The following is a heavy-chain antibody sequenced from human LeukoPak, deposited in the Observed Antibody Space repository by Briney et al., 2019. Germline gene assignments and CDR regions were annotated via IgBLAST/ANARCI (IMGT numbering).Heavy chain of an antibody. V-gene: IGHV3-53*01. D-gene: IGHD2-2*01. Sequence: GGSLRLSCAASGFTDSTYYMTWVRQAPGKGLECVSVIYSGGSTYYADSVKGRFTVSRDNSKNTLYLQMNSLRAEDTATYYCARGLGYCTSTTCLLPFDYWGQGTLVTVSS. CDR2: IYSGGST. J-gene: IGHJ4*02. CDR3: ARGLGYCTSTTCLLPFDY. CDR1: GFTDSTYY.